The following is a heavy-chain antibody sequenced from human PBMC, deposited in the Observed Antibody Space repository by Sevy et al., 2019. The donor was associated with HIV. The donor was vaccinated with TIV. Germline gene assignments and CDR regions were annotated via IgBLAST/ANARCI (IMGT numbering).Heavy chain of an antibody. J-gene: IGHJ4*02. CDR2: IRGSGGST. Sequence: AGSLRLSCAASGFTFSSYAMSWVRQAPGKALEWVSAIRGSGGSTYYADSVKGRFTISRDNSKNTLCLQMNSLTAEDTAVYYCAKGYDSSAYYYGHWGQGTLVTVSS. CDR3: AKGYDSSAYYYGH. CDR1: GFTFSSYA. V-gene: IGHV3-23*01. D-gene: IGHD3-22*01.